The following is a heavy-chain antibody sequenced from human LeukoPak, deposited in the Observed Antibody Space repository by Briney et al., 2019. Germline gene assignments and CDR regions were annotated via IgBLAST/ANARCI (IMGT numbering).Heavy chain of an antibody. CDR1: GYTFSSYY. D-gene: IGHD1-26*01. J-gene: IGHJ4*02. Sequence: GASVKLSCKASGYTFSSYYMHWVRQAHGQGLEWMGIINPSGGSTSYAQKFQGRVTMTRDTSTSTVYMELSSLRSEDTAVYYCARASEVGATTFDYWGQGTLVTVSS. CDR3: ARASEVGATTFDY. V-gene: IGHV1-46*01. CDR2: INPSGGST.